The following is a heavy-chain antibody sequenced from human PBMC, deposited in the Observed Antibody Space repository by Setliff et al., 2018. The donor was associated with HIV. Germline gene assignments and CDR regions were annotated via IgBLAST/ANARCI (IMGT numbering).Heavy chain of an antibody. V-gene: IGHV3-23*01. CDR1: GFTFSSYA. D-gene: IGHD3-22*01. Sequence: GGSLRLSCAASGFTFSSYAMSWVRQAPGKGLEWVSTIIASGGNTYYGDSVKGRFTISRDNSKNTLWLQMNRLRAEYTAVYYCSKDPAGSITMIVVVKNPWGQGTLVTVSS. CDR3: SKDPAGSITMIVVVKNP. J-gene: IGHJ5*02. CDR2: IIASGGNT.